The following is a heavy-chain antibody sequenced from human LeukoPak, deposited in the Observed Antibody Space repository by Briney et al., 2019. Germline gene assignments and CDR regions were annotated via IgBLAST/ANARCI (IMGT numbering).Heavy chain of an antibody. V-gene: IGHV3-7*01. J-gene: IGHJ4*02. Sequence: GGSLRLSCAVSGFTFSSNRMSWVRQAPGKGLERVANINQDGSDEHYLDSVTGRFTISRDNAKNSLYLQMDSLRVEDTAMYYCAREATFGYHYFDCWGQGTLVTVSS. CDR3: AREATFGYHYFDC. CDR2: INQDGSDE. CDR1: GFTFSSNR. D-gene: IGHD3-16*01.